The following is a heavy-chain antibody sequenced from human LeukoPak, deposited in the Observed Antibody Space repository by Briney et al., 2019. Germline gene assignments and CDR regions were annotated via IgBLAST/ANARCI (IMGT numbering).Heavy chain of an antibody. V-gene: IGHV4-34*01. D-gene: IGHD5-18*01. J-gene: IGHJ4*02. CDR2: INHSGST. CDR3: ARENIQLWSNFDY. CDR1: GGSFSGYY. Sequence: PSETLSLTCAVYGGSFSGYYWSWIRQPPGKGLEWIGEINHSGSTNYNPSLKSRVTISVDTSKNQFSLKLSSVTAADTAVYYCARENIQLWSNFDYWGQGTLVTVSS.